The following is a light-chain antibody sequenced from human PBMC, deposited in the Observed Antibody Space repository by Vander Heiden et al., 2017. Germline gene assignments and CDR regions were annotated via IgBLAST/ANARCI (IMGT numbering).Light chain of an antibody. CDR1: QSLLHSNAYNN. CDR2: FGS. V-gene: IGKV2-28*01. J-gene: IGKJ3*01. CDR3: MQVLQTPFS. Sequence: DIVMTQPPLSLPVTPGEPATISCRSSQSLLHSNAYNNLNWYLQKPGQSPQLLIYFGSNRAPAVPDRFSSSASGTDFTLKISRVEAEDVGVYYCMQVLQTPFSFGPGTKVEIK.